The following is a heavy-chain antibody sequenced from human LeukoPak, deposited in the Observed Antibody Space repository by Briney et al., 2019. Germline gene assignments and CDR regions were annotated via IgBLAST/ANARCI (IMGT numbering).Heavy chain of an antibody. J-gene: IGHJ4*02. CDR1: GFTFTSSA. D-gene: IGHD3-22*01. Sequence: ASVKVSCKASGFTFTSSAVQWVRQARGQRLEWIGWIVVGSGNTNYPQKFQERVTITRDMSTSTAYMELSSLRSEDTAVYYCAADQVYDSSGYYWFDYWGQGTLVTVSS. CDR2: IVVGSGNT. CDR3: AADQVYDSSGYYWFDY. V-gene: IGHV1-58*01.